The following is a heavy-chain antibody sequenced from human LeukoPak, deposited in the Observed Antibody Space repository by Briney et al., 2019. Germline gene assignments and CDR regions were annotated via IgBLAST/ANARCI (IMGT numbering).Heavy chain of an antibody. V-gene: IGHV4-61*02. Sequence: KTSETLSLTCTVSGGSISSGNYYWSWIRQPAAMGLEWIGRIYISGGTDYNPSLKSRLTISIDTSKNQFYLRLSSVTAADTAVYYCARVRRNSGNKYFDPWGQGTRVTVSS. CDR2: IYISGGT. CDR3: ARVRRNSGNKYFDP. D-gene: IGHD5-12*01. CDR1: GGSISSGNYY. J-gene: IGHJ5*02.